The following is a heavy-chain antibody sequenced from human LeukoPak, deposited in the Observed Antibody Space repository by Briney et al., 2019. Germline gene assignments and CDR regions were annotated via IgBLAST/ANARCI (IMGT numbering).Heavy chain of an antibody. J-gene: IGHJ2*01. Sequence: SETLSLTCTVSGGSISSGGYFWTWIRQHPGKGLEWIGYIYYSGSTYYNPPLKSRVTISADTSKSQFFLNLSPVTAADTAVYYCARGDMTPYPWGRGTLVTVSS. CDR2: IYYSGST. CDR1: GGSISSGGYF. D-gene: IGHD2-15*01. CDR3: ARGDMTPYP. V-gene: IGHV4-31*03.